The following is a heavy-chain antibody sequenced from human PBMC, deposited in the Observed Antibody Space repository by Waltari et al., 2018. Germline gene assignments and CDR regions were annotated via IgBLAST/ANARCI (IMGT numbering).Heavy chain of an antibody. V-gene: IGHV4-34*01. D-gene: IGHD5-18*01. CDR3: AREGTAMVYYFVY. J-gene: IGHJ4*02. CDR1: GGSVSGYY. Sequence: QVQLQQWGAGLLKPSETLSLTCAGYGGSVSGYYWSWIRQPPGKGLEWIGEINDSGSTHYNPSLKRRLTISVYTSKHQFSLTLSSVTAADTAVYSCAREGTAMVYYFVYWGQGTLVTVSS. CDR2: INDSGST.